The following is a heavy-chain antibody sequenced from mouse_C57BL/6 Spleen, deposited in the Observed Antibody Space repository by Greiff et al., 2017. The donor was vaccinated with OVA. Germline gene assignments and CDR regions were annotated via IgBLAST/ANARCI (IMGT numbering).Heavy chain of an antibody. V-gene: IGHV5-17*01. D-gene: IGHD4-1*01. CDR3: ARGDWDGFAY. Sequence: EVQGVESGGGLVKPGGSLKLSCAASGFTFSDYGMHWVRQAPEKGLEWVAYISSGSSTIYYADTVKGRFTISRDNAKNTLFLQMTSLRSEDTAMYYCARGDWDGFAYWGQGTLVTVSA. CDR2: ISSGSSTI. CDR1: GFTFSDYG. J-gene: IGHJ3*01.